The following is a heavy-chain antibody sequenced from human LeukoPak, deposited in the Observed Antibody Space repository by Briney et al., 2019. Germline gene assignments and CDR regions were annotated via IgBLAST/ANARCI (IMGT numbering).Heavy chain of an antibody. Sequence: ASVKVSCKASGYTFTSYDINWVRQATGQGLEWMGWMNPNSGNTGYAQKFQGRVTITRNTSISTAYMELSSLRSEDTAVYYCARGDSSRGYYYMDVWGKGTTVTVSS. J-gene: IGHJ6*03. CDR1: GYTFTSYD. D-gene: IGHD6-6*01. V-gene: IGHV1-8*03. CDR3: ARGDSSRGYYYMDV. CDR2: MNPNSGNT.